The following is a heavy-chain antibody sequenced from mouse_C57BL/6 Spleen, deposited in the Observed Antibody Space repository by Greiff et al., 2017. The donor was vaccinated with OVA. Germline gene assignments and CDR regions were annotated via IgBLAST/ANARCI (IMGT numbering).Heavy chain of an antibody. CDR1: GFTFSSYA. D-gene: IGHD2-3*01. CDR3: ASFDGYYSWFAY. CDR2: ISDGGSYT. V-gene: IGHV5-4*01. J-gene: IGHJ3*01. Sequence: VQPVESGGGLVKPGGSLKLSCAASGFTFSSYAMSWVRQTPEKRLEWVATISDGGSYTYYPDNVKGRFTISRDNAKNNLYLQMSHLKSEDTAMYYCASFDGYYSWFAYWGQGTLVTVSA.